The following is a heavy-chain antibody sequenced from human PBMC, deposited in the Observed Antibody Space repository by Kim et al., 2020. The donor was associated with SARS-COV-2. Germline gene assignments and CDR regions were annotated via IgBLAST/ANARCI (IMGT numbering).Heavy chain of an antibody. CDR1: GFTFSSYA. V-gene: IGHV3-23*01. J-gene: IGHJ4*02. Sequence: GGSLRLSCAASGFTFSSYAMSWVRQAPGKGLEWVSAISGSGGSTYYADSVKGRFTISRDNSKNTLYLQMNSLRAEDTAVYYCAKWVNDYVWGSYRHHFDYWGQGTLVTVSS. CDR2: ISGSGGST. D-gene: IGHD3-16*02. CDR3: AKWVNDYVWGSYRHHFDY.